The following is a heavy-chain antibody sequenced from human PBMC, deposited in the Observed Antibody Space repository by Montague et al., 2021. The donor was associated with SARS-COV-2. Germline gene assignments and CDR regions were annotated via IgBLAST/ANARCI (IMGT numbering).Heavy chain of an antibody. D-gene: IGHD3-10*01. CDR2: ISGSGGRT. Sequence: ETLSLTCAVYGGSLSGYYWSWVRQAPGKGLEWVSGISGSGGRTYYADSVKGRFTISRDNSKKTLYLQLNSLRAEDTAVYYCAKDPGLLWFRELFYDAFDIRGQGTMVTVSS. V-gene: IGHV3-23*01. CDR1: GGSLSGYY. CDR3: AKDPGLLWFRELFYDAFDI. J-gene: IGHJ3*02.